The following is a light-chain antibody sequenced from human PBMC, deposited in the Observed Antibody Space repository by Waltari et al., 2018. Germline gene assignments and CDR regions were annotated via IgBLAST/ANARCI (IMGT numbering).Light chain of an antibody. CDR3: NSRDSSGNHLV. CDR1: SPRRDY. CDR2: GKN. Sequence: SSELTQDPAVSVALGQTVRITCQGDSPRRDYSSWYQQKPGQAPVLVIYGKNNRPPGIPDRFSGSSSGNTASLTITGAQAEDEADYYCNSRDSSGNHLVFGGGTKLTVL. V-gene: IGLV3-19*01. J-gene: IGLJ2*01.